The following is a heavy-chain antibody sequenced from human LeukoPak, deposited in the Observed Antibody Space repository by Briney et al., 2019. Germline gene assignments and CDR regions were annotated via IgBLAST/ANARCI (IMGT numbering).Heavy chain of an antibody. Sequence: PGGSLRLSCAASGFTFSSYNMDWVRQAPGKGLEWVSSISSRSSYINYADSVKGRFTISRDNAKNSLYLQMNSLRGEDTAIYYCARGAYCSSTSCPTAHDAFDIWGQGTMVTVSS. CDR2: ISSRSSYI. CDR1: GFTFSSYN. V-gene: IGHV3-21*04. J-gene: IGHJ3*02. D-gene: IGHD2-2*01. CDR3: ARGAYCSSTSCPTAHDAFDI.